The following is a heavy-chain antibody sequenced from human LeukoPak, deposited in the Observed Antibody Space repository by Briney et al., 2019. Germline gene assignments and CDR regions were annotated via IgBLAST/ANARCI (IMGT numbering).Heavy chain of an antibody. CDR2: ISYDGSNK. J-gene: IGHJ4*02. CDR1: GFTFSSYG. CDR3: ARRAGDYSHPYDY. V-gene: IGHV3-30*03. D-gene: IGHD3-22*01. Sequence: GRSLRLSCAASGFTFSSYGMHWVRQAPGKGLDWVAVISYDGSNKYYADSVKGRFTISRDNSKNTLYLQMNSLRAEDTAVYYCARRAGDYSHPYDYWGQGTLVTVSS.